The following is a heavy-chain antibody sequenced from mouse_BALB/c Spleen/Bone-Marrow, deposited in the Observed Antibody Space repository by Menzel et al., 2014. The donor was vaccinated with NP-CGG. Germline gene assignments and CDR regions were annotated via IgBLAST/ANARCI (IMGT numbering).Heavy chain of an antibody. J-gene: IGHJ4*01. CDR3: ARGDGYAMDY. V-gene: IGHV14-1*02. CDR2: IDPENGNT. CDR1: GFNIKDYY. Sequence: EVKLQESGAEIVRPGALVKLSCKASGFNIKDYYMQWVKQRPEQGLEWIGWIDPENGNTIYDPKFQGKASITADTSSNTAYLQLSSLTSEDTAVYYCARGDGYAMDYCGQGTSVTVSS.